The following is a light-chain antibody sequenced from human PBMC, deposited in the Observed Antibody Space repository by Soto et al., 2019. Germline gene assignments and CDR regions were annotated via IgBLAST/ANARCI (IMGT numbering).Light chain of an antibody. CDR2: DTS. V-gene: IGKV1-33*01. J-gene: IGKJ4*01. CDR3: QQYHTLPIT. Sequence: DIQMTQSPSSLSASVGDRVTITCQASHGINNYLNWYQQKPGNAPKLLIFDTSDLETGVPSRFGGRGSGTDFTFTISSLQPEDVAAYYCQQYHTLPITFGGGTKVDIK. CDR1: HGINNY.